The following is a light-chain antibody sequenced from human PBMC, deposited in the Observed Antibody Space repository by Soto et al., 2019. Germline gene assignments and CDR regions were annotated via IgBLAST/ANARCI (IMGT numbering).Light chain of an antibody. Sequence: DIQMTLSPSTLSASAGDRVTITCRASQSTSSWLAWYQQKPGKAPKLLIFDASSLESGVPSRFSGSGSGTEFTLTISSLQPDDFATYYCQQYNSYPWTFGQGTKVEIK. J-gene: IGKJ1*01. V-gene: IGKV1-5*01. CDR3: QQYNSYPWT. CDR1: QSTSSW. CDR2: DAS.